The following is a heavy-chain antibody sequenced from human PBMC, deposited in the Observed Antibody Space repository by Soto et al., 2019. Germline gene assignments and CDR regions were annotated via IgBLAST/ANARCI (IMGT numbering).Heavy chain of an antibody. D-gene: IGHD4-4*01. Sequence: QVKLVQSGAEVWKPGSAVKVSCKASGGTFSTYGINWVRQAPGHGLEWLGGIIPLFGTSSYAQQFEGRVTTTADESSSTAYMELSSLRSEDTAVYYGARDNPTVPTNYYYHYYGMDVWGQGTTVTVSS. J-gene: IGHJ6*02. CDR1: GGTFSTYG. CDR3: ARDNPTVPTNYYYHYYGMDV. CDR2: IIPLFGTS. V-gene: IGHV1-69*01.